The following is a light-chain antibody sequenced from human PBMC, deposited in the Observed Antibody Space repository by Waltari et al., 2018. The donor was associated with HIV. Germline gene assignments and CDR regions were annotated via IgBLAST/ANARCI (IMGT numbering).Light chain of an antibody. CDR2: DGN. CDR3: SSYSSTSSYV. J-gene: IGLJ1*01. V-gene: IGLV2-14*03. CDR1: SSDIGGPAF. Sequence: QSALTPPASVSGSPGQSVTISCTGTSSDIGGPAFVSWYQRHPGKAPKLLIYDGNLRPSGVSDRFSASRSGNTASLTISGLQADDEADYFCSSYSSTSSYVFGAGTSVIVL.